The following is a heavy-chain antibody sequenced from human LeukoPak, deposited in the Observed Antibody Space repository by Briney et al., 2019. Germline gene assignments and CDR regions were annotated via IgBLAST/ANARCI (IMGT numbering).Heavy chain of an antibody. Sequence: GGSLRLSCVASGFTFSSYWMHWVRQDPRKGLVWVSRINGDGRNINYADSVRGRFTISRDNSKNTLYLQVNSLRAEDTAVYYCAKEEYSGSLLTLDYWGQGTLVTVSS. CDR1: GFTFSSYW. D-gene: IGHD1-26*01. J-gene: IGHJ4*02. V-gene: IGHV3-74*01. CDR2: INGDGRNI. CDR3: AKEEYSGSLLTLDY.